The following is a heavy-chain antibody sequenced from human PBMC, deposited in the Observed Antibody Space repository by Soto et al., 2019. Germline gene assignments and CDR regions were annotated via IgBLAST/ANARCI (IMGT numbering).Heavy chain of an antibody. D-gene: IGHD1-1*01. CDR1: GGSITNNY. Sequence: PSETLSLTCTVSGGSITNNYWSWIRQSPGKGLEWIGCSYYSGSTSYNPSLRSRVTISIDTSKTQFSLRLRSVTAADTAVYYCARRQNWNNLFDTWGQGTLVTGLL. CDR2: SYYSGST. V-gene: IGHV4-59*08. CDR3: ARRQNWNNLFDT. J-gene: IGHJ5*02.